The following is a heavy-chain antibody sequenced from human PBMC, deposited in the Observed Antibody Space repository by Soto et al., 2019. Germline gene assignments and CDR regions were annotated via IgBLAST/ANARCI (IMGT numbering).Heavy chain of an antibody. CDR2: ITSSSSYI. J-gene: IGHJ4*02. CDR1: GFTFSLYS. Sequence: GSLRLSCAASGFTFSLYSMIWVRQAPGKGLEWVASITSSSSYIYYEDSLKGRFTISRDNAKNSLFLQLDSLRAEDTAVYFCVRARSTDSRPDYWGQGTLVTVSS. D-gene: IGHD3-22*01. V-gene: IGHV3-21*01. CDR3: VRARSTDSRPDY.